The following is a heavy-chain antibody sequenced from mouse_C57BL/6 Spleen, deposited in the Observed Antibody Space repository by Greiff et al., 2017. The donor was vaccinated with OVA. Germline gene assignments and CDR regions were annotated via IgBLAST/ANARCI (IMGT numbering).Heavy chain of an antibody. CDR2: IDPSDSDT. CDR1: GYTFTSYW. Sequence: QVQLQQPGAELVRPGSSVKLSCKASGYTFTSYWMHWVKQRPIQGLEWIGNIDPSDSDTHYNQKFKDKATLTVDKSSSTAYMQLSSRTSEDSAVYYCASKGSCRAWWADWGHEALVT. CDR3: ASKGSCRAWWAD. J-gene: IGHJ3*01. V-gene: IGHV1-52*01.